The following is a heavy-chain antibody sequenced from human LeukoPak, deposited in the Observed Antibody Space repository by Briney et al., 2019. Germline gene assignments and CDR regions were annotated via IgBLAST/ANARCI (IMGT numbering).Heavy chain of an antibody. CDR2: INHSGST. V-gene: IGHV4-34*01. Sequence: SETLSLTCAVYGGSFSGYYWSWIRQPPGKGLEWIGEINHSGSTNYNPSLKSRVTISVDTSKNQFSLKLSSVTAADTAVYYCARQGRDGYIFDYWGQGTLVTVSS. CDR3: ARQGRDGYIFDY. D-gene: IGHD5-24*01. J-gene: IGHJ4*02. CDR1: GGSFSGYY.